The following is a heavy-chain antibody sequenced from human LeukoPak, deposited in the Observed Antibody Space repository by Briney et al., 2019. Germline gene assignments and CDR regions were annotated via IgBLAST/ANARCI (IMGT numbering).Heavy chain of an antibody. Sequence: GASVKVSCKVSGYTLTELSMRWVRQAPGKGLEWMGGFDPEDGETIYAQKFQGRVTMTEDTSTDTAYMELSSLRSEDTAVYYCATATAPLWTFDYWGQGTLVTVSS. V-gene: IGHV1-24*01. CDR2: FDPEDGET. CDR1: GYTLTELS. D-gene: IGHD3-10*01. CDR3: ATATAPLWTFDY. J-gene: IGHJ4*02.